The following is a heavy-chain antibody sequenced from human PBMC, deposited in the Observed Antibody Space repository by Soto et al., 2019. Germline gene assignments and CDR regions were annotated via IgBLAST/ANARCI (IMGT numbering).Heavy chain of an antibody. CDR3: AKDPFPQYYYDSSGYPFPFDY. CDR1: GFTFSSYA. D-gene: IGHD3-22*01. V-gene: IGHV3-23*01. J-gene: IGHJ4*02. Sequence: PGGSLRLSCAASGFTFSSYAMSWVRQAPGKGLEWVSAISGSGGSTYYADSVKGRFTISRDNSKNTLYLQMNSLRAEDTAVYYCAKDPFPQYYYDSSGYPFPFDYWGQGTLVTVSS. CDR2: ISGSGGST.